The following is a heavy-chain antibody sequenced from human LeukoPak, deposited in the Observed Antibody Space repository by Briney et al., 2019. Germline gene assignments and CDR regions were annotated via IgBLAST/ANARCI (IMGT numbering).Heavy chain of an antibody. Sequence: HSETLSPTCTVSGGSISSYYWSWIRQPPGKGLEWIGYIYYSGSTNYNPSLKSRVTISVDTSKNQFSLKLSSVTAADTAVYYCASYCSSTSCYDAFDTWGQGTMVTVSS. D-gene: IGHD2-2*01. V-gene: IGHV4-59*01. CDR2: IYYSGST. J-gene: IGHJ3*02. CDR3: ASYCSSTSCYDAFDT. CDR1: GGSISSYY.